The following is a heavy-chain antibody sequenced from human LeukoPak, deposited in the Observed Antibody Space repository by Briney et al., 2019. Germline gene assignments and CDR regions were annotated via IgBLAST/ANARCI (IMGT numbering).Heavy chain of an antibody. Sequence: GWSLRLSCAASGFTFDDYGMSWVRQAPGKGLEWVSGINWNGGSTGYADSVKGRFTISRDNAKNSLYLQMNSLRAEDTALYYCARLFSYDSSGYPSNWGQGTLVTVSS. CDR1: GFTFDDYG. CDR3: ARLFSYDSSGYPSN. J-gene: IGHJ4*02. V-gene: IGHV3-20*04. D-gene: IGHD3-22*01. CDR2: INWNGGST.